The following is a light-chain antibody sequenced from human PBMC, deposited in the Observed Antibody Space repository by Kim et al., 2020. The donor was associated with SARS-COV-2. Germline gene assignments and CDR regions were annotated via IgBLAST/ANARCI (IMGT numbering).Light chain of an antibody. CDR3: CHDSGYLIT. CDR2: GAS. V-gene: IGKV1-16*01. J-gene: IGKJ5*01. CDR1: QNIRNS. Sequence: DIQMTQSPSSLSASVGDRVTITCRASQNIRNSLAWFQQKPGKAPKSLIYGASTLQSGVPSRFSGGGSGTDFTLTISSLQPEDFAIYFCCHDSGYLITFGQGTRLEIK.